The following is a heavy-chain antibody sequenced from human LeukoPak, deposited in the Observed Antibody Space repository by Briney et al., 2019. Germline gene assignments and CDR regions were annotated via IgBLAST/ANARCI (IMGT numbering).Heavy chain of an antibody. J-gene: IGHJ4*02. CDR3: ARGALLWFGDRMEYYFDY. D-gene: IGHD3-10*01. V-gene: IGHV4-39*07. CDR1: GGSLSSSGYY. CDR2: ISYSGST. Sequence: SETLSLTCTVSGGSLSSSGYYWGWIRQPPGKGLEWIGSISYSGSTYYNPSLKSRVTISVDTSKNQFSLKLSSMTAADTAVYYCARGALLWFGDRMEYYFDYWGQGTLLTVSS.